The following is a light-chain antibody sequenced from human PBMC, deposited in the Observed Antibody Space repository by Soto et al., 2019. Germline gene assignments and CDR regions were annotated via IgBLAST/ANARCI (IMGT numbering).Light chain of an antibody. CDR1: SSDVGGYNY. CDR2: DVS. V-gene: IGLV2-11*01. Sequence: QSALTQPRSVSGSPGQSVTISCTGTSSDVGGYNYVSWYQQHPGKAPKFMIYDVSKRPSGVPDRFSGSKSGNTASLTISGLQAKDEADYYCCSYTGSHTLLFGGGTKLTVL. J-gene: IGLJ2*01. CDR3: CSYTGSHTLL.